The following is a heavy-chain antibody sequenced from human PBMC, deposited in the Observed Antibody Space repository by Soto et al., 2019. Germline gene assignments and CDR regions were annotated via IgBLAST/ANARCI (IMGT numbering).Heavy chain of an antibody. V-gene: IGHV4-34*01. CDR2: INHSGST. D-gene: IGHD3-3*01. Sequence: QVQLQQWGAGLLKPSETLSLTCAVYGGSFSGYYWSWIRQPPGKGLEWIGEINHSGSTNYNPSLKSRVTISVDKSKNQFSLKLSSVTAADTAVYYCARGDRGLRSRVGYYCGMDVWGQGTTVTVSS. CDR3: ARGDRGLRSRVGYYCGMDV. CDR1: GGSFSGYY. J-gene: IGHJ6*02.